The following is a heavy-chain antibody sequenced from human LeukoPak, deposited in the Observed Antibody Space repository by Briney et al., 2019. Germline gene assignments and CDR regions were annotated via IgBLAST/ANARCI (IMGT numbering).Heavy chain of an antibody. J-gene: IGHJ4*02. CDR1: GYIFTSYW. Sequence: GESLKISCKGSGYIFTSYWIGWVRQRPGKGLEWIGVIYPGDSGTRYMPSFQGQVTISADKSITTAYLQWSSLKASDTAIYYCARGGYIYGFDYWGQGTLVTVSS. CDR3: ARGGYIYGFDY. V-gene: IGHV5-51*01. CDR2: IYPGDSGT. D-gene: IGHD5-18*01.